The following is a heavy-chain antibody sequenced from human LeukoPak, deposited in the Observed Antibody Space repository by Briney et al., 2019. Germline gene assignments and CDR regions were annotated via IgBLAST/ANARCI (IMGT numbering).Heavy chain of an antibody. CDR1: GFTFSSYW. D-gene: IGHD3-22*01. Sequence: GGSLRLSCAASGFTFSSYWIHWVRQAPGKGLVWVSRINSDGSSTSYADSVKGRFTISRDNAKNTLYLQMNSLRAEDTAVYYCARDRGYYYDSSGYSGWGQGTLVTVSS. CDR2: INSDGSST. V-gene: IGHV3-74*01. J-gene: IGHJ4*02. CDR3: ARDRGYYYDSSGYSG.